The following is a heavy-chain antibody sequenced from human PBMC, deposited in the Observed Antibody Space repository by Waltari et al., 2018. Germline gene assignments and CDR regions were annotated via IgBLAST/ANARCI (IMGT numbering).Heavy chain of an antibody. J-gene: IGHJ4*02. Sequence: EVQLVESGGGLVQPGGSLRLSCAAPGFTFRTYWMHWVRQAPGKGLGSVSHINTDGSITNYADSVKGRFTISRDNAKNTLFLQMNSLRAEDTAVYYCVLYSSSFLGDCWGQGTLVTVSS. V-gene: IGHV3-74*01. CDR2: INTDGSIT. D-gene: IGHD6-13*01. CDR3: VLYSSSFLGDC. CDR1: GFTFRTYW.